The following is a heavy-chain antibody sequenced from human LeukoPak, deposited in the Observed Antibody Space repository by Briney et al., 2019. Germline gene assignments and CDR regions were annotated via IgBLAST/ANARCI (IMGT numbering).Heavy chain of an antibody. D-gene: IGHD5-18*01. J-gene: IGHJ5*02. CDR3: ARGLRGYSYGYWFDP. V-gene: IGHV1-8*02. CDR1: GYTFTSYG. Sequence: ASVKVSCKASGYTFTSYGINWVRQATGQGLEWMGWMNPNSGNAGYAQKFQGRVTMTRNTSISTAYMELSSLRSEDTAVYYCARGLRGYSYGYWFDPWGQGTLVTVSS. CDR2: MNPNSGNA.